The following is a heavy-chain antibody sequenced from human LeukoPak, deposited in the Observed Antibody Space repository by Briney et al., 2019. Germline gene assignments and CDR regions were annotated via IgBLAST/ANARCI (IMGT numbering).Heavy chain of an antibody. J-gene: IGHJ4*02. Sequence: PSETLSLTCTVSGGSISNSSYYWGWIRQPPGKGLEWIGSLLYSGTTYYNPSLRSRVTMSVDTSKNQFSLNLSSLTAADTAMYYCARDVFEPYYFDYWGQGSLVTVSS. V-gene: IGHV4-39*07. CDR3: ARDVFEPYYFDY. D-gene: IGHD3-10*01. CDR1: GGSISNSSYY. CDR2: LLYSGTT.